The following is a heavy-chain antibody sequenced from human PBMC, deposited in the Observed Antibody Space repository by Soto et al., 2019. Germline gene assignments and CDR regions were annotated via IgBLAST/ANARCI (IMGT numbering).Heavy chain of an antibody. Sequence: SETLSLTCTVSGGSISSYYWSWIRQPPGKGLEWIGYIYYSGSTNYNPSLESRVTISVDTSKNQFSLKLSSVTAADTAVYYCARVNVGLDYWGQGTLVTVSS. CDR1: GGSISSYY. J-gene: IGHJ4*02. V-gene: IGHV4-59*01. CDR2: IYYSGST. CDR3: ARVNVGLDY. D-gene: IGHD3-16*01.